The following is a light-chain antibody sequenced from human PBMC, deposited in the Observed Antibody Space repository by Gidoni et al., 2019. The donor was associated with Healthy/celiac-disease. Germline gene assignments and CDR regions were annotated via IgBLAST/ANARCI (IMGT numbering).Light chain of an antibody. CDR3: QQSYSTLSIT. CDR1: QSISSY. J-gene: IGKJ5*01. CDR2: AAS. V-gene: IGKV1-39*01. Sequence: DIQMTQSPSSLSASVGDRVTITCRASQSISSYLNWYQQKPGKAPKLLIYAASSLQSAVPSRFSGSGSGTDFTLTISSLLPEDFATYYCQQSYSTLSITFXQXTRLXIK.